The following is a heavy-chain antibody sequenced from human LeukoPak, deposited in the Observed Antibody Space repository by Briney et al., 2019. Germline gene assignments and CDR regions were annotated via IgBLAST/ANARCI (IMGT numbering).Heavy chain of an antibody. CDR2: ISHSGGT. CDR1: GYSISSAYS. Sequence: SETLSLTCGVSGYSISSAYSWGWIRQPPGKGLDWIGSISHSGGTYYNPSLKSRVSMSVDTSKNQFSLRLTSLTAADTAVYYCAKEVRPTLDYYYYYMDVWGKGTTVTVSS. CDR3: AKEVRPTLDYYYYYMDV. D-gene: IGHD3-10*01. V-gene: IGHV4-38-2*02. J-gene: IGHJ6*03.